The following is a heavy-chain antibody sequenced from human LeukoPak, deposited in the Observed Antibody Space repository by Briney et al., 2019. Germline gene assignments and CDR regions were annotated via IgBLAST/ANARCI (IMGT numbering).Heavy chain of an antibody. D-gene: IGHD6-13*01. CDR3: ATQRSSRDYYMDV. CDR2: ISGSGGST. Sequence: GGSLRLSCAASGFTFSSYAMSWVRQAPGKGLEWVSAISGSGGSTYYADSVKGRFTISRDNSKNTLYLQMNSLRAEDTAVYYCATQRSSRDYYMDVWGKGTTVTVSS. V-gene: IGHV3-23*01. J-gene: IGHJ6*03. CDR1: GFTFSSYA.